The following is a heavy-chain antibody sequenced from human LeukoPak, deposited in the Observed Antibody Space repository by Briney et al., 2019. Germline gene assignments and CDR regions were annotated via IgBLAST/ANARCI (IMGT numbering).Heavy chain of an antibody. J-gene: IGHJ4*02. CDR3: ARIAAAGSH. D-gene: IGHD6-13*01. Sequence: SETLSLTCAVYGGSFSGYYWSWIRQPPGKGLEWIGEINHSGGTNYNPSLKSRVTISVDKSKNQFSLKLSTVTAADTAVYYCARIAAAGSHWGQGTLVTVSS. CDR2: INHSGGT. V-gene: IGHV4-34*01. CDR1: GGSFSGYY.